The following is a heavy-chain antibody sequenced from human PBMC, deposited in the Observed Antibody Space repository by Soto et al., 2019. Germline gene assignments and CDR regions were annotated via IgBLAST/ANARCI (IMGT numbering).Heavy chain of an antibody. V-gene: IGHV3-30*03. D-gene: IGHD3-10*01. CDR1: GFTFSNYG. CDR2: ISDDGVSK. Sequence: LRLSCAASGFTFSNYGMHWVRQAPGKGLEWVAVISDDGVSKYYADSVQGRFTISRDNSESAVFLQMNSLRPDDTALYFCARAYYFGSGTSYTLYYWGQGTQVTVSS. J-gene: IGHJ4*02. CDR3: ARAYYFGSGTSYTLYY.